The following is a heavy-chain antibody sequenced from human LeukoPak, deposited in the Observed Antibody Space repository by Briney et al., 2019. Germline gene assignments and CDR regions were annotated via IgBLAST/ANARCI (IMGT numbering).Heavy chain of an antibody. V-gene: IGHV4-38-2*02. Sequence: SETLSLTCTVSGYSISSGYYWGWIRQPPGKGLEWIGSIYHSGSTYYNPSLKSRVTISVDTSKNQFSLKLCSVTAADTAVFYYSRDGYGYNAFDYWGQGTLVTVSS. CDR1: GYSISSGYY. J-gene: IGHJ4*02. CDR2: IYHSGST. D-gene: IGHD5-18*01. CDR3: SRDGYGYNAFDY.